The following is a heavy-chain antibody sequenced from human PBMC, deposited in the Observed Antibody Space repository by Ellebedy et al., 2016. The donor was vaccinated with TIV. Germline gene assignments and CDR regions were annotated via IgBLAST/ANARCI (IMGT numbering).Heavy chain of an antibody. Sequence: PGGSLRLSCAASGFTFSSYGMHWVRQAPGKGLEWVAVIWYDGSNKYYADSVKGRFTISRDNSKNTLYLQMNSLRAEDTAVYYCARTQFTSGGSCYSLWGQGTLVTVSS. CDR2: IWYDGSNK. J-gene: IGHJ4*02. D-gene: IGHD2-15*01. CDR3: ARTQFTSGGSCYSL. V-gene: IGHV3-33*08. CDR1: GFTFSSYG.